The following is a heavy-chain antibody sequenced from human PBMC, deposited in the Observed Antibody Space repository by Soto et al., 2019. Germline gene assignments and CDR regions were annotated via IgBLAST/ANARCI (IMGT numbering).Heavy chain of an antibody. CDR3: ARPFSYDSSGYYYVY. CDR1: GGTFRSYT. J-gene: IGHJ4*02. CDR2: IIPILGIA. Sequence: GASVKVSCKASGGTFRSYTISWVRLAPGQGLEWMGRIIPILGIADYAQKFQGRVTITVDKSTSTAYMELSSLRSEDTAVYYCARPFSYDSSGYYYVYWGQGTLVTVSS. V-gene: IGHV1-69*02. D-gene: IGHD3-22*01.